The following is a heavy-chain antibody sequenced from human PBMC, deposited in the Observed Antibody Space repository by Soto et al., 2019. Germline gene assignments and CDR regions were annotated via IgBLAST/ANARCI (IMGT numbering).Heavy chain of an antibody. V-gene: IGHV4-31*02. D-gene: IGHD6-13*01. CDR2: IYYSGST. CDR3: ASRPRFGQLGRGNGVDV. CDR1: GVSISSGGDY. Sequence: TLSLTCDVSGVSISSGGDYWIRVRQHQGKGLEWIGYIYYSGSTFCNPSLKSRVTMSVDTSKNQFTLKLTSVTAVNTVVYYCASRPRFGQLGRGNGVDVWGQGTTVTVSS. J-gene: IGHJ6*02.